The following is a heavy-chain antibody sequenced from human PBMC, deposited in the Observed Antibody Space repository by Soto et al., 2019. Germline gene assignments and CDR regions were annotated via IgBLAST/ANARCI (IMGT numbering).Heavy chain of an antibody. CDR3: ARQGFGPLHGLVDV. J-gene: IGHJ6*02. CDR1: GGSISSYY. V-gene: IGHV4-59*08. CDR2: VHHSWGS. Sequence: QVQLQESGPGLVKPSETLSLSCTVSGGSISSYYWSWFRQSPGKRMEWIGYVHHSWGSSYNPSLQNRVAISLDTPKSQFALKVTSVTATDTAVYYGARQGFGPLHGLVDVWGQGTTVTVSS. D-gene: IGHD3-10*01.